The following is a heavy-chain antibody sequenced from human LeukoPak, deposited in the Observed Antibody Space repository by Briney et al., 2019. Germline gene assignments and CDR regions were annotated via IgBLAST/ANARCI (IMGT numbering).Heavy chain of an antibody. D-gene: IGHD3-22*01. Sequence: GGSLRLSCAASGFTFSSHVMHWVRQAPGKGLEWVAVIWYDGGNKYYADSVKGRFTISRDNSKNTLYLQMNSLRAEDTAVYYCARPYDSSGYYYFDYWGQGTLVTVSS. V-gene: IGHV3-33*01. CDR3: ARPYDSSGYYYFDY. J-gene: IGHJ4*02. CDR1: GFTFSSHV. CDR2: IWYDGGNK.